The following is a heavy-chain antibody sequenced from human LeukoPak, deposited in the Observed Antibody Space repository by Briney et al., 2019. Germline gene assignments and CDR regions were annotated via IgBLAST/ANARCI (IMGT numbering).Heavy chain of an antibody. CDR2: INPNSGGT. V-gene: IGHV1-2*02. D-gene: IGHD3-10*01. J-gene: IGHJ5*02. CDR1: GYTFTNYG. CDR3: ARPSGSGSYDWFDP. Sequence: ASVKVSCKASGYTFTNYGISWVRQAPGQGLEWIGCINPNSGGTNYAQKFQGRVTMTRDTSISTAYMELSRLRSDDTAVYYCARPSGSGSYDWFDPWGQGTLVTVSS.